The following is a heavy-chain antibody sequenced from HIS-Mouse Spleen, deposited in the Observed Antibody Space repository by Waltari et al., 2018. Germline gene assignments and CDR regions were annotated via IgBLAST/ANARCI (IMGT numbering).Heavy chain of an antibody. V-gene: IGHV1-8*01. J-gene: IGHJ4*02. CDR1: GYTFTSYD. D-gene: IGHD3-3*01. CDR2: MNPNSGNT. CDR3: ARVYYDFWSGYYY. Sequence: QVQLVQSGAEVKKPGASVKVACKASGYTFTSYDNKRVRQATGQGLEWMGWMNPNSGNTGYAQKFQGRVTMTRNTSISTAYMELSSLRSEDTAVYYCARVYYDFWSGYYYWGQGTLVTVSS.